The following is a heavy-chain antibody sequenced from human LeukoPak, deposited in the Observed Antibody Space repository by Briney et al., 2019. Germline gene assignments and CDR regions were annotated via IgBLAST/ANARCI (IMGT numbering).Heavy chain of an antibody. CDR2: IYYSGST. Sequence: SETLSLTCTVSGGSISSSSYYWGWIRQPPGKGLEWIGSIYYSGSTYYNPSLKSRVTVSVDTSKNQFSLKLNSVTAADTAVYYCARHGLKLVRASTIYFDNWGQGTLVTVSS. J-gene: IGHJ4*02. CDR3: ARHGLKLVRASTIYFDN. D-gene: IGHD1-26*01. CDR1: GGSISSSSYY. V-gene: IGHV4-39*01.